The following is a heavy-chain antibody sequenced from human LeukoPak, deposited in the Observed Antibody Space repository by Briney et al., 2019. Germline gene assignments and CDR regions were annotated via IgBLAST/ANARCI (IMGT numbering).Heavy chain of an antibody. CDR2: IYYSGST. CDR1: GHSISSSSAY. V-gene: IGHV4-39*01. J-gene: IGHJ5*02. Sequence: PSDTLSLTCTVSGHSISSSSAYWGSVRQPPGKGLEWIGSIYYSGSTYYNPSLKSRVTLSVDTSKNQFSLKLSAVTAADTAVYYCARQGFIFSHWFDPWGQGTLVTVSS. CDR3: ARQGFIFSHWFDP. D-gene: IGHD3-16*02.